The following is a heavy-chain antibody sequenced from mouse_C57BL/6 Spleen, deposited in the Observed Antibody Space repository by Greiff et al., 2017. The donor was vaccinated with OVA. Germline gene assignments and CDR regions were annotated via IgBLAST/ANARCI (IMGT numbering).Heavy chain of an antibody. Sequence: EVKLVESEGGLVQPGSSMKLSCTASGFTFSDYYMAWVRQVPEKGLEWVANINYDGSSTYYLDSLKSRFIISRDNAKNILYLQMSSLKSEDTATYYCARVYGYYGYFDVWGTGTTVTVSS. J-gene: IGHJ1*03. CDR3: ARVYGYYGYFDV. CDR2: INYDGSST. D-gene: IGHD2-2*01. CDR1: GFTFSDYY. V-gene: IGHV5-16*01.